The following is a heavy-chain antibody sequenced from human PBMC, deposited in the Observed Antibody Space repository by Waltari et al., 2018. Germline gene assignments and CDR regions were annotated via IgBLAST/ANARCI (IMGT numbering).Heavy chain of an antibody. J-gene: IGHJ5*02. CDR2: FIPIFGPT. Sequence: QVPLVQSGTEVTKPGSSVKVSCKASGGTFSGYNISWVRQAPGQGLEWMGGFIPIFGPTNYAQKFQGTVTISTDESTSTAYMELSSLRSEDSAVYYCARGQTGGFDLWGQGTLVTVSS. V-gene: IGHV1-69*05. CDR3: ARGQTGGFDL. CDR1: GGTFSGYN.